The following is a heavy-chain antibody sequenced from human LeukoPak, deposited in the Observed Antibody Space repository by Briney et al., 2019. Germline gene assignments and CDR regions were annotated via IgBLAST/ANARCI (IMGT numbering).Heavy chain of an antibody. CDR1: GFTFSSYG. D-gene: IGHD2-21*02. V-gene: IGHV3-33*06. CDR3: AKETRAYCGGDCPFDY. J-gene: IGHJ4*02. Sequence: GGSLRLSCAASGFTFSSYGMHWVRQAPAKGLEWVAVIWYDGSNKYYADSVKGRFTISRDNSKNTLYLQMNSLRAEDTAVYYCAKETRAYCGGDCPFDYWGQGTLVTVSS. CDR2: IWYDGSNK.